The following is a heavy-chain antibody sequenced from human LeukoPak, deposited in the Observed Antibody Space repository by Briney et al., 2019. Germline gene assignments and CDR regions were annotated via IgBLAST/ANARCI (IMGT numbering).Heavy chain of an antibody. D-gene: IGHD6-13*01. CDR2: IYTGGST. CDR3: ARERIAAAGNFDC. CDR1: GFTVSSNY. J-gene: IGHJ4*02. Sequence: GGSLRLSCAASGFTVSSNYMNCVRQAPGKGLEWVSVIYTGGSTYYADSVKGRFTISRDNSKDTLYLQMNSLRVEDTAVHYCARERIAAAGNFDCWGQGTLVTVSS. V-gene: IGHV3-66*01.